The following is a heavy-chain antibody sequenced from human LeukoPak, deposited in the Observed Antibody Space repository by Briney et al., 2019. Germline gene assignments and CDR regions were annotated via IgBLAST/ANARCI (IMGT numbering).Heavy chain of an antibody. V-gene: IGHV1-18*04. Sequence: GASVKDSCKASGYTFTSYGISWVRQAPGQGLEWMGWIIAYNGNTNYAQKLQGRVTMTPDTSTSTAYMELRRLRSDDTAVYYCARDRYDILTGYYTGYYYYYDMDGWGKGTTVTVSS. J-gene: IGHJ6*04. D-gene: IGHD3-9*01. CDR1: GYTFTSYG. CDR2: IIAYNGNT. CDR3: ARDRYDILTGYYTGYYYYYDMDG.